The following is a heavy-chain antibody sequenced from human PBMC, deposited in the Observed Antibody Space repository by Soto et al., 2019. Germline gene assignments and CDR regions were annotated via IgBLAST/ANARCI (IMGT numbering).Heavy chain of an antibody. J-gene: IGHJ6*02. CDR2: IYSGGST. CDR1: GFTVSSNY. D-gene: IGHD6-13*01. CDR3: ARDHRPIAAADTGTYYYYGMDV. Sequence: EVQLVESGGGLIQPGGSLRLSCAASGFTVSSNYMSWVRQAPGKGLEWVSVIYSGGSTYYADSVKGRFTISRDNSKNTLYLQMNSLRAEDTAVYYCARDHRPIAAADTGTYYYYGMDVWGQGTTVTVSS. V-gene: IGHV3-53*01.